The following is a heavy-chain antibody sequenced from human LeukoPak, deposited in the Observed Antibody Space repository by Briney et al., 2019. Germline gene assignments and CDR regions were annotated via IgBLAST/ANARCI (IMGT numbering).Heavy chain of an antibody. CDR1: GFTFSNYA. J-gene: IGHJ4*02. CDR2: ITSVSSYK. CDR3: ARDPTADDY. Sequence: GGSLRLSCKASGFTFSNYAMNWVRQAPGKGLEWVSSITSVSSYKYYADSVKGRFTISRDNAKNSLFLQMNSLRAEDTAIYYCARDPTADDYWGQGTLVTVSS. D-gene: IGHD2-2*01. V-gene: IGHV3-21*01.